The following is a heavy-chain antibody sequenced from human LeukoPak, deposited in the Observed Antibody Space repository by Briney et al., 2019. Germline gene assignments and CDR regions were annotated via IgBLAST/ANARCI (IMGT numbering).Heavy chain of an antibody. Sequence: SETLSLTCAVYGGSSSGYYWSWIRQPPGKGLEWIGEINHSGSTNYNPSPKSRVTISVDTSKNQFSLKLSSVTAADTAVYYCARGRHPYYYGSGRRYFDYWGQGTLVTASS. J-gene: IGHJ4*02. CDR3: ARGRHPYYYGSGRRYFDY. CDR1: GGSSSGYY. V-gene: IGHV4-34*01. D-gene: IGHD3-10*01. CDR2: INHSGST.